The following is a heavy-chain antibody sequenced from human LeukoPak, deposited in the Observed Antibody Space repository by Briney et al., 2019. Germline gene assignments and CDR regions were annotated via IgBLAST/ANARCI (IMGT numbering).Heavy chain of an antibody. J-gene: IGHJ4*02. D-gene: IGHD3-10*01. CDR3: ARDGGSGNYFIDY. Sequence: GGSLRLSCAASGFTFSSYAMHWVRQAPGKGLEWVAVIPYDGSNKYYADSVKGRFTISRDNSKNTLYLQMNSLRAEDTAVYYCARDGGSGNYFIDYWGQGTLVTVSS. V-gene: IGHV3-30*04. CDR1: GFTFSSYA. CDR2: IPYDGSNK.